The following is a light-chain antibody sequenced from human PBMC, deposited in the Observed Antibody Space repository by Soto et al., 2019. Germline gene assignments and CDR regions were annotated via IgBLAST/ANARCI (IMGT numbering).Light chain of an antibody. V-gene: IGKV3-20*01. Sequence: EIVLTQSPGPLSLSPGERATLSCRASQSVSSTYLAWYQQKPAQTPRLLIYGASNRATGIPDRFIGSGSGTDFTLTISRLEPEGFAVYYVQQYGGSRWTFGQGTRVDI. CDR3: QQYGGSRWT. CDR2: GAS. J-gene: IGKJ1*01. CDR1: QSVSSTY.